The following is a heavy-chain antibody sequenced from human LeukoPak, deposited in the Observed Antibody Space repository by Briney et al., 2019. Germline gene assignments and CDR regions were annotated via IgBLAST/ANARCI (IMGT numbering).Heavy chain of an antibody. Sequence: GASVKVSCKASGYTFTSYYMHWVRQAPGQGLEWMGIINPSGGSTSYAQKFQGRVTMSRDMSTSTVYMELSSLRSEDTAVYYCAREGFGDIVVVPAAFQFDYWGQGTLVTVSS. CDR2: INPSGGST. CDR3: AREGFGDIVVVPAAFQFDY. D-gene: IGHD2-2*01. CDR1: GYTFTSYY. V-gene: IGHV1-46*01. J-gene: IGHJ4*02.